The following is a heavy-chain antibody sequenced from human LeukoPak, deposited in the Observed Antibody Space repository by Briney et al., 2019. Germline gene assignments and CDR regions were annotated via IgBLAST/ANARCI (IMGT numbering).Heavy chain of an antibody. D-gene: IGHD4-17*01. V-gene: IGHV4-39*01. Sequence: SETLSLTCTVSRGSISSSSYYWGWIRQPPGTGLEWIGSIYYSGSTYYNPSLKSRVTISVDTSKNQFSLKLSSVTAADTAVYYCARLRGGDYRGLYYFDYWGQGTLVTVSS. J-gene: IGHJ4*02. CDR1: RGSISSSSYY. CDR2: IYYSGST. CDR3: ARLRGGDYRGLYYFDY.